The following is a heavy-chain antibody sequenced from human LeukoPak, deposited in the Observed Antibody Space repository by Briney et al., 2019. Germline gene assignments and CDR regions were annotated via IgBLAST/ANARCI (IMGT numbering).Heavy chain of an antibody. J-gene: IGHJ4*02. CDR1: GYTFTGYY. CDR2: INPNSGGT. V-gene: IGHV1-2*02. Sequence: ASVKVSCKASGYTFTGYYMHWVRQAPGQGLEWMGWINPNSGGTNYAQKFQGRVTMTRDTSISTAYMELSRLRSDDTAVYYCARVRTYYYGSGTFDYWGQGTLVTVSS. CDR3: ARVRTYYYGSGTFDY. D-gene: IGHD3-10*01.